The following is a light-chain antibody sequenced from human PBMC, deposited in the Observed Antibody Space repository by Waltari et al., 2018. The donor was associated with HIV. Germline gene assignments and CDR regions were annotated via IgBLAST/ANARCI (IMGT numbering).Light chain of an antibody. CDR2: DDD. Sequence: SYVLTQPPSLSVAPGQTAPITCGGDHIGRKTVHWYQQKPGQAPILVIFDDDNRPSGIPDVFSGSNSGNTATLTITRVEAGHEADYYCQVWDMDADLPIFGGGTTLTVL. CDR1: HIGRKT. V-gene: IGLV3-21*02. J-gene: IGLJ2*01. CDR3: QVWDMDADLPI.